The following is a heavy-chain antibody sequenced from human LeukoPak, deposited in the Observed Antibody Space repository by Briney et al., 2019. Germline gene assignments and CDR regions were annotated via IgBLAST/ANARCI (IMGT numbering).Heavy chain of an antibody. V-gene: IGHV4-59*01. D-gene: IGHD6-13*01. CDR2: IHYSGST. CDR1: GDSISSYY. J-gene: IGHJ4*02. Sequence: PSETLSLTCTVSGDSISSYYWSWIRQPPGKGLECIGYIHYSGSTNYNPSLKSRVTISVDTSKNQFSLILSSVTTADTAVYYCAREVVAAAGTVDYWGQGTLVTVSS. CDR3: AREVVAAAGTVDY.